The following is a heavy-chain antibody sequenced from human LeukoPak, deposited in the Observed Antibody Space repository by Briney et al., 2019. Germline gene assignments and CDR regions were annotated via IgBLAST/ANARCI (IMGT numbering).Heavy chain of an antibody. CDR1: GGSISSSSYY. CDR3: ARHGGHPLDAFDI. J-gene: IGHJ3*02. Sequence: SETLSLTCTVSGGSISSSSYYWGWIRQLPGKGLEWIGSIYYSGSTYYNPSLKSRVTISVDTSKNQFSLKLSSVTAADTAVYYCARHGGHPLDAFDIWGQGTMVTVSS. D-gene: IGHD1-1*01. CDR2: IYYSGST. V-gene: IGHV4-39*01.